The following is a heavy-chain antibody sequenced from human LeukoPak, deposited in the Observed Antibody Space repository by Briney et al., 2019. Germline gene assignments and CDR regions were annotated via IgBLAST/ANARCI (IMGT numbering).Heavy chain of an antibody. D-gene: IGHD3-22*01. CDR3: ARPYDSSGYYYDY. V-gene: IGHV1-69*05. CDR1: GGTFSSYA. J-gene: IGHJ4*02. Sequence: SVKVSCKASGGTFSSYAISWVRQAPGQGLEWMGRIIPIFGTANYAQKFQGRVTMTRDTSTSTVHMELSSLRSEDTAVYYCARPYDSSGYYYDYWGQGTLVTVSS. CDR2: IIPIFGTA.